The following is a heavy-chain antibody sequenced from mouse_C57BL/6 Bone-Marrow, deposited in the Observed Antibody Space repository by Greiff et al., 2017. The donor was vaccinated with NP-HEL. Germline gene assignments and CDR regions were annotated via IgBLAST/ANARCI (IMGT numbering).Heavy chain of an antibody. CDR3: ARDFDV. Sequence: VKIQQPGAELVKPGASVKLSCKASGYTFTSYWMHWVKQRPGQGLEWIGMIHPNSGSTNYNEKFKSKATRTVDKSASTADMQLSSLTSEDSAVYYCARDFDVWGTGTTVTVSS. J-gene: IGHJ1*03. CDR1: GYTFTSYW. V-gene: IGHV1-64*01. CDR2: IHPNSGST.